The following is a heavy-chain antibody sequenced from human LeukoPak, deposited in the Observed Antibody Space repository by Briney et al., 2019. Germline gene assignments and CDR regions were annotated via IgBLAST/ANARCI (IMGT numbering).Heavy chain of an antibody. V-gene: IGHV4-39*01. CDR1: GGSISSSSYY. CDR3: ARRCYYDSSGYLYYFDY. Sequence: PSETLSLTCTVSGGSISSSSYYWGWIRQPPGKGLEWIGSIYYSGSTYYNPSLKSRVTISVGTSKNQFSLKLSSVTAADTAVYYCARRCYYDSSGYLYYFDYWGQGTLVTVSS. J-gene: IGHJ4*02. D-gene: IGHD3-22*01. CDR2: IYYSGST.